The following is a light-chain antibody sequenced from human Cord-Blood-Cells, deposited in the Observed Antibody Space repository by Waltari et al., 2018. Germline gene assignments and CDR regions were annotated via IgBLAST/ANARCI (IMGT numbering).Light chain of an antibody. J-gene: IGKJ2*03. Sequence: VTTMCRASQSIRSALNWDQQIPEKVPNIRIDAASRLQSGVPSRFSGSGSGTDFTLTISSLQPEDFATYYCQQSYSTPYSFGKGTKLEIK. CDR3: QQSYSTPYS. V-gene: IGKV1-39*01. CDR2: AAS. CDR1: QSIRSA.